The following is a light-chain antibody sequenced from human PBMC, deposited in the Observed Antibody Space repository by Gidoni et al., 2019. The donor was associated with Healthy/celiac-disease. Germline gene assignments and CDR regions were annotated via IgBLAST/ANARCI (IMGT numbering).Light chain of an antibody. J-gene: IGKJ2*01. Sequence: DIQMTQSPSTLSASVGDRVTITCRARQSISSWLAWYQQKPGKAPKLLIYKASSLESGVPSRFSGRGSGTEFTLTISSLQPDDFATYYCQQYNSSPYTFXXXTKLEIK. CDR1: QSISSW. CDR3: QQYNSSPYT. V-gene: IGKV1-5*03. CDR2: KAS.